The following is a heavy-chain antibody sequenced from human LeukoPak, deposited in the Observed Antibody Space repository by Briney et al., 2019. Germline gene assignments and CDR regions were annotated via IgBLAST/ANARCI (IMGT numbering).Heavy chain of an antibody. J-gene: IGHJ3*02. CDR1: GYSFTSYW. CDR2: IYPGDSDT. D-gene: IGHD3-22*01. Sequence: KSGESLKISCKGSGYSFTSYWIGWVRQTPGKGLEWMGIIYPGDSDTRYSPSFQGQVTISADKSVSTAYLQWSSLKASDTAMYYCARPGNMYYYDSSGYYHDAFDIWGQGTMVTVSS. V-gene: IGHV5-51*01. CDR3: ARPGNMYYYDSSGYYHDAFDI.